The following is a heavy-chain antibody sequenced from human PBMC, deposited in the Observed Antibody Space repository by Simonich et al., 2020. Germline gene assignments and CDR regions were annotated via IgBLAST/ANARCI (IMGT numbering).Heavy chain of an antibody. CDR3: AKRSGVSITGTFDY. V-gene: IGHV3-23*01. CDR2: ISGSGGST. J-gene: IGHJ4*02. CDR1: GFTFSSYA. D-gene: IGHD1-7*01. Sequence: EVQLLESGGGLVQPGGSLRLSCAASGFTFSSYAMSWVRQAPGNGLGWVAAISGSGGSTYYANSVKGRFTISRDNSKNTLYLQMNSLRAEDTAVYYCAKRSGVSITGTFDYWGQGTLVTVSS.